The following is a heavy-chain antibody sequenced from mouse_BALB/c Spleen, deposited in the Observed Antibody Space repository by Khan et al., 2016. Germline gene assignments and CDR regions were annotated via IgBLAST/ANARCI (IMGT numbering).Heavy chain of an antibody. Sequence: VQLKESGPGLVKPSQSLSLTCTVTGYSITSDYAWNWIRQFPGNKLEWMGYISYSGSTSYNPSLKSRISITRDTSKKQFFLQLNPVTTEDTATYYCERDYYGSSYFDYWGQGTTLTVSS. D-gene: IGHD1-1*01. CDR2: ISYSGST. CDR1: GYSITSDYA. CDR3: ERDYYGSSYFDY. V-gene: IGHV3-2*02. J-gene: IGHJ2*01.